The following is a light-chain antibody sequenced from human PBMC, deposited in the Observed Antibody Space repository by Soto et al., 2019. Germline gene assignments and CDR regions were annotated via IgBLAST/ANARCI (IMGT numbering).Light chain of an antibody. Sequence: EIVMTQSPATLSVSPGNGATLSCRASQSVDSNLVWYQQKPGQTPRLLMYGASTRPTGIPARFSGSGSGTDSTLTIISLPSEDSGVYYCQKYNDGPLTFGGGTKVEIK. V-gene: IGKV3D-15*01. CDR2: GAS. CDR1: QSVDSN. J-gene: IGKJ4*01. CDR3: QKYNDGPLT.